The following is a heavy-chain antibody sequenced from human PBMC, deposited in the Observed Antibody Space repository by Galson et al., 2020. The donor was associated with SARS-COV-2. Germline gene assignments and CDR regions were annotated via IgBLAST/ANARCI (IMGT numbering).Heavy chain of an antibody. J-gene: IGHJ4*02. Sequence: GESLKISCAASGFTVSSNYMSWVRQAPGKGLEWVSVIYSGGSTYYADSVKGRFTISRDNSKNTLYLQMNSLRAEDMAVYYCARVLKDSSGWQNGAFDYWGQGTLVTVSS. D-gene: IGHD6-19*01. CDR2: IYSGGST. CDR1: GFTVSSNY. V-gene: IGHV3-66*01. CDR3: ARVLKDSSGWQNGAFDY.